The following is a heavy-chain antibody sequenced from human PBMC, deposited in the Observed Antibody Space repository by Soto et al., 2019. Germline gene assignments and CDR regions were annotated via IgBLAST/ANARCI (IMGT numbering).Heavy chain of an antibody. CDR2: ISNDGSNE. J-gene: IGHJ4*02. Sequence: GESLKISCAGSGFTFRWFGMNWVRQAPGKGLEWVARISNDGSNEYYVDSVKGRFTISRDNSKNTLYLQMDSLRAEDTAVYYCAKGEVRGIIPSYFDYWGLGTLVTVSS. CDR3: AKGEVRGIIPSYFDY. CDR1: GFTFRWFG. D-gene: IGHD3-10*01. V-gene: IGHV3-30*18.